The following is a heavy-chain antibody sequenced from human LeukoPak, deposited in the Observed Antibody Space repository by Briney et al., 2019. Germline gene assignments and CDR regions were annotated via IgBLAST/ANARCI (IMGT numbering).Heavy chain of an antibody. CDR3: AKDLYSNPTENYYYYYGMDG. V-gene: IGHV3-30*18. D-gene: IGHD4-11*01. CDR1: GFTFSSYG. J-gene: IGHJ6*02. Sequence: GGSLRLSCAASGFTFSSYGMHWVRQAPGKGLEWVAVISYDGSNKYYADSVKGRFTISRDNSKNTLYLQMNSLRAEDTAVYYCAKDLYSNPTENYYYYYGMDGWGQGTTVTVSS. CDR2: ISYDGSNK.